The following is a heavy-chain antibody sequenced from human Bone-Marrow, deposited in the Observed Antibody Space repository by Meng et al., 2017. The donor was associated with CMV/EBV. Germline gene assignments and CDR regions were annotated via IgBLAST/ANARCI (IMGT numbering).Heavy chain of an antibody. Sequence: ASVKVSCKASGYSFNNYGITWVRQAPGQGLEWMGWITTYNGDTTYAQKVQGRVTVTTDTSTSTVYMELRSLTSDDTAVYYCARGPIDSVSNWGQGTLVTVSS. CDR1: GYSFNNYG. J-gene: IGHJ4*02. CDR3: ARGPIDSVSN. D-gene: IGHD2-15*01. V-gene: IGHV1-18*01. CDR2: ITTYNGDT.